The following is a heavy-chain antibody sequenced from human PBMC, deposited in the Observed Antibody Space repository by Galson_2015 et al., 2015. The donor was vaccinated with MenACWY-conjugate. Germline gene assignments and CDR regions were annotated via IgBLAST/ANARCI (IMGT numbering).Heavy chain of an antibody. CDR1: GLIVSNNY. CDR2: IYSGGST. J-gene: IGHJ6*03. V-gene: IGHV3-53*01. D-gene: IGHD5-12*01. CDR3: ARVLLRDIRTWEGYSHYYMDV. Sequence: SLRLSCAASGLIVSNNYMRWVRQAPGKGLEWVSVIYSGGSTYYADSVKGQVTISRDNAKNTVYLQMNSLRAEDTAVYYCARVLLRDIRTWEGYSHYYMDVWGKGTTVTVSS.